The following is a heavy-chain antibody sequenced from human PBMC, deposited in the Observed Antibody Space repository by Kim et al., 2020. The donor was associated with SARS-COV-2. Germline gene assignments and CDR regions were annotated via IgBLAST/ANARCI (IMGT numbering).Heavy chain of an antibody. J-gene: IGHJ6*02. CDR1: GGSISSYY. CDR3: ARTYYDYVWGSYLGGYYYYYGMDV. Sequence: SETLSLTCTVSGGSISSYYWSWIRQPPGKGLEWIGYIYYSGSTNYNPSLKSRVTISVDTSKNQSSLKLSSVTAADTAVYYCARTYYDYVWGSYLGGYYYYYGMDVWGQGTTVTVSS. D-gene: IGHD3-16*02. CDR2: IYYSGST. V-gene: IGHV4-59*13.